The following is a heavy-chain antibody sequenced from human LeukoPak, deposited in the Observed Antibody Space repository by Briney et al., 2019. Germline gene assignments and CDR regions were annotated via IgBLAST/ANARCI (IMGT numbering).Heavy chain of an antibody. CDR2: IYYSGST. CDR3: ARGKGYDSSGYYYY. J-gene: IGHJ4*02. CDR1: GGSISSYY. Sequence: PSETLSLTCSVSGGSISSYYWSWIRQPPGKGLEWIGYIYYSGSTNYNPSLKSRVTISVDTSKNQFSLKLSSVTAADTAVYYCARGKGYDSSGYYYYWGQGTLVTVSS. V-gene: IGHV4-59*01. D-gene: IGHD3-22*01.